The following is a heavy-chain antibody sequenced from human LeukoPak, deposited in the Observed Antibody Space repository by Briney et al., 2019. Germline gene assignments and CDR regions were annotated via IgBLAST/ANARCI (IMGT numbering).Heavy chain of an antibody. CDR1: GFTFSSYN. V-gene: IGHV3-21*01. CDR2: ITFSSSYI. CDR3: ARGREGYNSYDY. J-gene: IGHJ4*02. D-gene: IGHD5-24*01. Sequence: GGSLRLSXAASGFTFSSYNMKWVRQAPGKGLEWGSSITFSSSYIHYTDSVKGRFTIPRHNANNSLYLQMDSLRAEDTAVYYCARGREGYNSYDYWGQGPLVTVSS.